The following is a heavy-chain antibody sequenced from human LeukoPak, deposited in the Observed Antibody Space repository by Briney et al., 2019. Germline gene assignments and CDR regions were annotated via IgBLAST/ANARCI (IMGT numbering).Heavy chain of an antibody. CDR3: ARDASGGTRGSGTYYTFFY. Sequence: PSETLSLTCTVSGGSISSSYWSWIRQPPGKGLEWIGYIYYSGSTNYNPSLKSRVTISVDTSKNQFPLELSAVTAADTAVYYCARDASGGTRGSGTYYTFFYWGQGTLVTVSS. CDR1: GGSISSSY. CDR2: IYYSGST. D-gene: IGHD3-10*01. V-gene: IGHV4-59*01. J-gene: IGHJ4*02.